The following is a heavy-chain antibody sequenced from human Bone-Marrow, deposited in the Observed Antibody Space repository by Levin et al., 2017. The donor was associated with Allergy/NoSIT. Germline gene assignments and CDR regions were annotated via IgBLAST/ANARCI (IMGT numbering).Heavy chain of an antibody. CDR3: AKGGVAAPPFY. J-gene: IGHJ4*02. CDR1: KFIFKNYA. D-gene: IGHD2-15*01. CDR2: VSGSGDPT. Sequence: SGGSLRLSCAASKFIFKNYAMAWLRQAPGQGLEWVSAVSGSGDPTYHADSVRGRFTISSDNSKDTLFLQKNNLTAEDTAGYFCAKGGVAAPPFYCGQGTLVIVSS. V-gene: IGHV3-23*01.